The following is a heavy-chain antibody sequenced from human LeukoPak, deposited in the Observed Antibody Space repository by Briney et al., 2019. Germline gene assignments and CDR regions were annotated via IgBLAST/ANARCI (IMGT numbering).Heavy chain of an antibody. Sequence: GGSLRLSCAASGFTVSSNYMSWVRQAPGKGLEWVSVIYSGGSTYYADSVKGRFTISRDNSKNTLCLQMNSLRAEDTAVYYCASSMVRGVLNGYWGQGTLVTVSS. V-gene: IGHV3-53*01. D-gene: IGHD3-10*01. CDR1: GFTVSSNY. J-gene: IGHJ4*02. CDR2: IYSGGST. CDR3: ASSMVRGVLNGY.